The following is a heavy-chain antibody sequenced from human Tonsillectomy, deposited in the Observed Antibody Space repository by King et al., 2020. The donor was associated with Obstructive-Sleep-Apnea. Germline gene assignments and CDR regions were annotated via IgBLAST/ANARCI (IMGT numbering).Heavy chain of an antibody. CDR3: AKDLAYGSCWYDGDY. D-gene: IGHD6-13*01. J-gene: IGHJ4*02. V-gene: IGHV3-30*18. CDR2: ISYNGSNI. Sequence: VQLVESGGGVVQPGRSLRLSCAASGFTFSNFGMSWVRQAPGKGLEWVAVISYNGSNIYYADPVKGRFTLSRDNSRNTLYLQMNSLRAEDTAVYYCAKDLAYGSCWYDGDYWGQGSRVTVSS. CDR1: GFTFSNFG.